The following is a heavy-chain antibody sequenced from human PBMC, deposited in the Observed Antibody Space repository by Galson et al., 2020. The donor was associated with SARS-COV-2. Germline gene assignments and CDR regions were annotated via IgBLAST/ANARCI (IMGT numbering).Heavy chain of an antibody. CDR3: ARGDYGSGSYYHPEVYYYYYMDV. V-gene: IGHV4-59*01. CDR2: IYYSGST. J-gene: IGHJ6*03. Sequence: SETLSLTCTVSGGSISSYYWSWIRQPPGKGLEWIGYIYYSGSTNYNPSLKSRVTISVDTSKNQFSLKLSSVTAADTAVYYCARGDYGSGSYYHPEVYYYYYMDVWGKGTTVTVSS. D-gene: IGHD3-10*01. CDR1: GGSISSYY.